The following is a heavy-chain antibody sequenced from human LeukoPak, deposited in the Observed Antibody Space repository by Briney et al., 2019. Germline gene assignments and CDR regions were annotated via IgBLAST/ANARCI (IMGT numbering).Heavy chain of an antibody. CDR1: GFTFSDYW. V-gene: IGHV3-7*01. J-gene: IGHJ4*02. CDR3: KSGGAAPGSFDN. Sequence: GGSLRLSCAASGFTFSDYWMSWMRQAPGKGLEWVANIRYDGDEEYYVDSVKGRFTISRDNAKNSLYLQLNSLRVEDTAVYYCKSGGAAPGSFDNWGQGTLVTVSP. CDR2: IRYDGDEE. D-gene: IGHD6-13*01.